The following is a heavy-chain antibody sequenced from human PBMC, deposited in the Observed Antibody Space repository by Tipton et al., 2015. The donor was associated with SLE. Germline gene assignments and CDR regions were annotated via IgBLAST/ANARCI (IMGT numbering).Heavy chain of an antibody. CDR1: GFTFSSYA. Sequence: VQLVQSGGGLVQPGGSLRLSCAASGFTFSSYAMHWVRQAPGKGLEYVSAISSNGGSTYYADSVKGRFTISRDNSKNTLYLQMGSLRAEDMAVYYCARETRVPYYYDSSGSHAFDIWGQGTMVTVSS. J-gene: IGHJ3*02. D-gene: IGHD3-22*01. CDR3: ARETRVPYYYDSSGSHAFDI. CDR2: ISSNGGST. V-gene: IGHV3-64*07.